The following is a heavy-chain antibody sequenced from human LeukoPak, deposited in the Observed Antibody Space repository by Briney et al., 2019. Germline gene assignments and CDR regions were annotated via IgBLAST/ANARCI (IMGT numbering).Heavy chain of an antibody. CDR3: AREDGSYYINWFDP. CDR1: GFTFSSYE. V-gene: IGHV3-48*03. Sequence: GGSLRLSCAASGFTFSSYEMNWVRQAPGKGLEWVSYISTSVSTIYYADSVKGRFTISRDNAKNSLYLQMNSLRAEDTAVYYCAREDGSYYINWFDPWGQGTLVTVSS. CDR2: ISTSVSTI. J-gene: IGHJ5*02. D-gene: IGHD1-26*01.